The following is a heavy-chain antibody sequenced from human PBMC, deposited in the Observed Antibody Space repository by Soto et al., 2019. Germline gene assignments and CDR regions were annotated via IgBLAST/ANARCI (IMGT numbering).Heavy chain of an antibody. CDR3: VSTTYSGSYYYYYDMDV. J-gene: IGHJ6*02. CDR1: GYTFSSHW. CDR2: IYPGDSDT. D-gene: IGHD1-26*01. V-gene: IGHV5-51*01. Sequence: GESLKISCKGSGYTFSSHWIGWVRQRPGKGLEWMGIIYPGDSDTRYSPSFQGQVTISADKSISTAYLQWISLKASDTAMYYCVSTTYSGSYYYYYDMDVWGQGTTVTVSS.